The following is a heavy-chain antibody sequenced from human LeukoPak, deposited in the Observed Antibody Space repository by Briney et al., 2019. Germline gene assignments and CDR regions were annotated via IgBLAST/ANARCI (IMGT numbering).Heavy chain of an antibody. V-gene: IGHV4-59*08. CDR3: ASILGVRGKYYFDY. CDR2: IYYSGST. Sequence: SETLSLTCTVSGGSISSYYWSWIRQPPGKGLEWIGYIYYSGSTNYNPSLKSRVTISVDTSKNQFSLKLSSVTAADTAVYSCASILGVRGKYYFDYWGQGTLVTVSS. J-gene: IGHJ4*02. CDR1: GGSISSYY. D-gene: IGHD3-10*01.